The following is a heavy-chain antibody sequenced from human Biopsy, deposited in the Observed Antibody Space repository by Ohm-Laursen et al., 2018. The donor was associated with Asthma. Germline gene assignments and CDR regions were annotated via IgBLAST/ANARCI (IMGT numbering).Heavy chain of an antibody. V-gene: IGHV1-69*15. CDR3: AREVSTVDYGYYYFAMDV. Sequence: SSVKVSCKASGGTFSSNSINWVRQAPGQGLEWMGRIIPIFGPTNYAQKFQGRVTFTADESTSSAYMELSSLRSEDSAAYYCAREVSTVDYGYYYFAMDVWGQGTTVTVSS. D-gene: IGHD4-17*01. CDR2: IIPIFGPT. CDR1: GGTFSSNS. J-gene: IGHJ6*02.